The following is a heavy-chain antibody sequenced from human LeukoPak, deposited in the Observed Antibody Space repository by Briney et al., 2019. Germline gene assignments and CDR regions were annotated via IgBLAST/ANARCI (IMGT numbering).Heavy chain of an antibody. J-gene: IGHJ6*02. CDR2: ITSVGGTK. CDR1: GFTFSSYE. V-gene: IGHV3-48*03. D-gene: IGHD3-10*01. CDR3: ARDIVRIYGLDV. Sequence: GGSLRLSCTTSGFTFSSYEMNCVRQAPGKGLEWVSYITSVGGTKYYADSVKGRFTISRDNAKNSLYLQMNSLRAEDSAVYYCARDIVRIYGLDVWGQGTTVTVSS.